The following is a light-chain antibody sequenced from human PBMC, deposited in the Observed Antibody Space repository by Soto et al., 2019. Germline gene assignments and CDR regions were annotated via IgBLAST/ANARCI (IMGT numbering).Light chain of an antibody. CDR1: QSVRNVY. V-gene: IGKV3-20*01. CDR3: QQSGSASRC. Sequence: EIVLTQSPGTLSLSTGERATLSCRASQSVRNVYLAWYQQEPGQAPRLLIDDASNRATGITDRFSGSGSGSDCTLTSNRVEPEDFARYYCQQSGSASRCFGQWT. J-gene: IGKJ2*03. CDR2: DAS.